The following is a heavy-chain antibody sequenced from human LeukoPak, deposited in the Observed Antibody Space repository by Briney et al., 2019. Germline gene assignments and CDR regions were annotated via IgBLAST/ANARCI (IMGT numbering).Heavy chain of an antibody. Sequence: GGSLRLSCAASGFSVTNYYMSWVRRAPGKGLEWVSVIYSGGDTFHADSVKGRFILSRDISKNTLYLQMNSLRVDDTAVYYCTRDPNGWGQGTLVTVSS. CDR1: GFSVTNYY. J-gene: IGHJ4*02. CDR2: IYSGGDT. D-gene: IGHD4/OR15-4a*01. V-gene: IGHV3-66*01. CDR3: TRDPNG.